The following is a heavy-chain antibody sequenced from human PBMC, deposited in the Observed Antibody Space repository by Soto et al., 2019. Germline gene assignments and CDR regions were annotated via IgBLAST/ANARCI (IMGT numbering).Heavy chain of an antibody. CDR3: ARKVEGNTWFDP. CDR2: IFSNDDK. CDR1: GFSLSNARMG. V-gene: IGHV2-26*01. Sequence: SGPTLVNPTETLTLTCTCSGFSLSNARMGVSWIRQPPGKALEWLAHIFSNDDKSYSTSLKTRLTISKDTSKRQVVLTMTNMDPVDTATYYCARKVEGNTWFDPCGQGALVTVSS. J-gene: IGHJ5*02. D-gene: IGHD1-1*01.